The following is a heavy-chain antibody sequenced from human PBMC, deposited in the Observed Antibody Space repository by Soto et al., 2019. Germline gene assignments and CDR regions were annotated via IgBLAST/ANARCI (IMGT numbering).Heavy chain of an antibody. CDR3: AKDSRAAGTSWFDP. CDR1: GFTFSGNA. D-gene: IGHD6-13*01. V-gene: IGHV3-23*01. Sequence: EVQLLESGGGLVQPGGSLRLSCAASGFTFSGNAMNWVRQAPGKGLDWVSGISGGGGGTNYADFVKGRFTISRDNSKNKLDLQMNSLSAEDTAGYYCAKDSRAAGTSWFDPWGQGTLVTGSS. CDR2: ISGGGGGT. J-gene: IGHJ5*02.